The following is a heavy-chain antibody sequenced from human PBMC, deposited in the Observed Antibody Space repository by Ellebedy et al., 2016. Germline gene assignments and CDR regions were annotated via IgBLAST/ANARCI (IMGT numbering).Heavy chain of an antibody. V-gene: IGHV3-74*01. CDR3: ARGSITVFGGVDV. D-gene: IGHD3-3*01. Sequence: GESLKISXAASGFTLSSYWMHWVRQAPGKGLVWVSRINTDGGTTTYADSVKGRFTISRDNAKNTLYLQMNSLRAEDTAVYYCARGSITVFGGVDVWGKGTTVTVSS. CDR1: GFTLSSYW. J-gene: IGHJ6*04. CDR2: INTDGGTT.